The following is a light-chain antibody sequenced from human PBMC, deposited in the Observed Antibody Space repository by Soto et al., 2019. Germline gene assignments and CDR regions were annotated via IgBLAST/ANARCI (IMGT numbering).Light chain of an antibody. Sequence: DIQMTQSPSSLSASVGDRVTITGRASQLISGYLNWYQQKPGKALELLIDAASYLGNGVPSRFSGSGAGTYFTLSISSLQPEDLATYYCQQSYTTPLTCRGGTKVEIK. V-gene: IGKV1-39*01. CDR3: QQSYTTPLT. J-gene: IGKJ4*02. CDR2: AAS. CDR1: QLISGY.